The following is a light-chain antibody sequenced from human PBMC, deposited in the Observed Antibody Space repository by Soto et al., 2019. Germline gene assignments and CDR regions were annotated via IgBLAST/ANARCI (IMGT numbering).Light chain of an antibody. V-gene: IGKV1-5*03. J-gene: IGKJ4*02. CDR2: KAS. CDR1: QSISSW. CDR3: HQYNCYSGT. Sequence: DIQMTQSPSTLSASVGDRVTITCRASQSISSWLAWYQQKPGKAPKLLIYKASSLESGAPARFSGSGSGTEITLTTSSLQPDDFATYYGHQYNCYSGTCGGGTEVVIK.